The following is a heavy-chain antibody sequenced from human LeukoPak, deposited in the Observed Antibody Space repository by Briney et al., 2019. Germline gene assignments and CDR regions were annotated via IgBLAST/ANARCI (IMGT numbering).Heavy chain of an antibody. Sequence: SETLSLTCTVSGGSISSYYWSWIRQPPGKGLERIGYIYYSGSTNHNPSLKSRVTISVDTSKNQFSLRLSSVTAADTAVYYCARHDDGSYSYWGQGTLVTVSS. CDR3: ARHDDGSYSY. V-gene: IGHV4-59*08. CDR2: IYYSGST. J-gene: IGHJ4*02. D-gene: IGHD1-26*01. CDR1: GGSISSYY.